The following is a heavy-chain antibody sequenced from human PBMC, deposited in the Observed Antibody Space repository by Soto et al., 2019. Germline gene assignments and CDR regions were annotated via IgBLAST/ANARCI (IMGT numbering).Heavy chain of an antibody. CDR2: ISAYNGNT. V-gene: IGHV1-18*01. CDR3: ARGRIAVAGMGDDFDY. Sequence: ASVKVSCKASGYTFTSYDISWVRQASGQGLEWMGWISAYNGNTNYAQKLQGRVTMTTDTSTSTAYMELRSLRSDDTAVYYCARGRIAVAGMGDDFDYWGQGTLVTVSS. CDR1: GYTFTSYD. J-gene: IGHJ4*02. D-gene: IGHD6-19*01.